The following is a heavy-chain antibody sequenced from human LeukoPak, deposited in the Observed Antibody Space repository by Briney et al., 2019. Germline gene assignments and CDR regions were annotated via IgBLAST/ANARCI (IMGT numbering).Heavy chain of an antibody. J-gene: IGHJ3*02. CDR3: ARVLIVVVTEEYDAFDI. V-gene: IGHV4-38-2*01. CDR2: IHHIGNT. CDR1: GYSISSSNY. D-gene: IGHD2-21*02. Sequence: AETLSLTRAVSGYSISSSNYWGWIRQPPGKGLEWIGNIHHIGNTYYNPSLKNRVTVSLDTSKNQFSLKLSSVTAADTAVYYCARVLIVVVTEEYDAFDIWGQGTMVTVSS.